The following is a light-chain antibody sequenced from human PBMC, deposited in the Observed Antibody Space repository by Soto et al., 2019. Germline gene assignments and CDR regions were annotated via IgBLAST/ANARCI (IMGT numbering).Light chain of an antibody. J-gene: IGKJ4*01. Sequence: EVVLTQSPATLSSSAGERATLFCTASQSIGSHLAWYQQKPGQPPRLLIYDASTRPSGVPARFSGSVSGTVFSLSISSLEPEDFVVYFCQQRGSSPLTFGGGTKVEFK. CDR1: QSIGSH. CDR3: QQRGSSPLT. CDR2: DAS. V-gene: IGKV3-11*01.